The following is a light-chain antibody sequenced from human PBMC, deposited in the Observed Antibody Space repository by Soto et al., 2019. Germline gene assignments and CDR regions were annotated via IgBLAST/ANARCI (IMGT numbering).Light chain of an antibody. Sequence: QSVLTQPPSVSGFPGQSVTISCTGTSSDVGRYNYVSWYQQRPGKAPKLIIYDVTKRPSGVPERFSGSKSGNTASLTISGLQADDEADYCCCAHTGTAILFGGGTKVTVL. CDR1: SSDVGRYNY. J-gene: IGLJ2*01. CDR3: CAHTGTAIL. V-gene: IGLV2-11*01. CDR2: DVT.